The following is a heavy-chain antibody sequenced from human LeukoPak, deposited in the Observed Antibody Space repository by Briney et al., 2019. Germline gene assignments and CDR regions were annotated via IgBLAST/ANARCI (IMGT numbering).Heavy chain of an antibody. CDR2: IEQDGSEK. D-gene: IGHD6-6*01. CDR1: GFTFSSYG. CDR3: ARLTQLARGRY. V-gene: IGHV3-7*03. Sequence: GGSLRLSCEASGFTFSSYGMSWVRQAPGKGLEWVANIEQDGSEKYYVDSVKGRFTVSRDNAENSLYLQMSSLRAEDTAVYYCARLTQLARGRYWGQGTLVTVSS. J-gene: IGHJ4*02.